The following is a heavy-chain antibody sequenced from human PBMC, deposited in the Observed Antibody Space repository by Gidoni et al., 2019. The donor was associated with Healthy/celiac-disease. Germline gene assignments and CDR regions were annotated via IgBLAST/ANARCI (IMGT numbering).Heavy chain of an antibody. CDR2: ISRSSSYI. CDR3: ARDGGYDYIWGSYRNDAFDI. J-gene: IGHJ3*02. D-gene: IGHD3-16*02. Sequence: EVQLVESGGGLVKPGGSWRLLCAASGLPFSSYSMNRVRQAPGKGLEWVSSISRSSSYIYYADSVKSRFTISRENAKNSLYLQMNSLRAEDTAVYYCARDGGYDYIWGSYRNDAFDIWGQGTMVTVSS. V-gene: IGHV3-21*01. CDR1: GLPFSSYS.